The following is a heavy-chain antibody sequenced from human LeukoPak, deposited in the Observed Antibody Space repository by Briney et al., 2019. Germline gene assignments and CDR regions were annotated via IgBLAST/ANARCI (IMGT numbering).Heavy chain of an antibody. CDR1: GGSISSYY. D-gene: IGHD3-10*01. Sequence: SETLSLTCTVSGGSISSYYWSWIRQPAGKGLEWIGRIYTSGSTNYNPSLKSRVTMSVDTSKNQFSLKLSSVTAAETAVYYCARERFGELSWGLYYYYYYMDVWGKGTTVTVSS. J-gene: IGHJ6*03. V-gene: IGHV4-4*07. CDR3: ARERFGELSWGLYYYYYYMDV. CDR2: IYTSGST.